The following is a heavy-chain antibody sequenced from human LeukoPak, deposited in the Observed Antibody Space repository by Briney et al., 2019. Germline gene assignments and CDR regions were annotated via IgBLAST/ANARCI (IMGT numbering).Heavy chain of an antibody. V-gene: IGHV3-23*01. CDR2: VLANGGDT. D-gene: IGHD3-10*01. CDR3: ARAGFGAHGGLLDN. CDR1: GFTFSNYD. Sequence: GGSLRLSCAAYGFTFSNYDMNWVRQAPGEGLDWVSAVLANGGDTFYAAPVKGRFTIFRDNSKNILYLERSSLRAEDAAVYYCARAGFGAHGGLLDNWGQGTLVTVSS. J-gene: IGHJ4*02.